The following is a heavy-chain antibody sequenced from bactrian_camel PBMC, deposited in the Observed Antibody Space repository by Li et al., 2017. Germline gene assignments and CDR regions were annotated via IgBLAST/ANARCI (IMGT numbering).Heavy chain of an antibody. CDR2: ISTGGSST. J-gene: IGHJ4*01. V-gene: IGHV3S53*01. Sequence: VQLVESGGGSAQAGGSLRLSCSASADALMYMAWFRQAPGQKREAVAAISTGGSSTMYVDSVKGRFTISLDNAKNTVYLQMTNLRPEDTAMYYCAATSYWDCRWYQSHFPYWGQGTQVTVS. D-gene: IGHD1*01. CDR1: ADALMY. CDR3: AATSYWDCRWYQSHFPY.